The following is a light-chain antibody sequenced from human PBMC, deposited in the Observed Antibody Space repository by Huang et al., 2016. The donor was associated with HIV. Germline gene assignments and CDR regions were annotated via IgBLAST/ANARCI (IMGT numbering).Light chain of an antibody. J-gene: IGKJ4*01. V-gene: IGKV3-11*01. CDR3: QQRSNSFLT. CDR2: DAS. Sequence: EIVLTQSPATLSLSPGERATLSCRASQSVSSYLAWYQQKPGQAPRLLIYDASNRATGIPARFSGSGSGTDFTLTISSLEPEDFAVYYCQQRSNSFLTFGGETKVEIK. CDR1: QSVSSY.